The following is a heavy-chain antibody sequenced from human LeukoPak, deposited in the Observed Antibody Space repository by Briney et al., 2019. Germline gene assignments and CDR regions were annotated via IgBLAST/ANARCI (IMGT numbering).Heavy chain of an antibody. V-gene: IGHV6-1*01. CDR3: ARDLPSYDILTGYYGNWFDP. CDR2: TYYRSKWYN. CDR1: GDSVSSNSAA. Sequence: SQTLSLTCAISGDSVSSNSAAWNRIRQSPSRGLEWLGRTYYRSKWYNDYAVSVKSRITINPDTSKNQFSLQLNSVTPEDTAVYYCARDLPSYDILTGYYGNWFDPWGQGTLVTVSS. J-gene: IGHJ5*02. D-gene: IGHD3-9*01.